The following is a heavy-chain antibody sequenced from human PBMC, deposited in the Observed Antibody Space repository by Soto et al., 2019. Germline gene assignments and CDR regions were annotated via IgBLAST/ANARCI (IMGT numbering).Heavy chain of an antibody. CDR2: ISAYNGKT. J-gene: IGHJ5*02. Sequence: GASVKVSCKASGYTFTTYSIAWVRQAPGQGLEWMGWISAYNGKTNYAQKFQGRVTMSVDTSKNQFSLKLSSVTAADTAVYYCARSTSWPLGNNWFDPWGQGTLVTVSS. CDR1: GYTFTTYS. V-gene: IGHV1-18*01. D-gene: IGHD2-2*01. CDR3: ARSTSWPLGNNWFDP.